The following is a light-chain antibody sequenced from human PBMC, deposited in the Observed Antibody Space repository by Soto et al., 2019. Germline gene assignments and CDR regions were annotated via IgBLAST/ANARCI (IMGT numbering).Light chain of an antibody. CDR3: QQYMSSVT. CDR1: QSVDTTF. V-gene: IGKV3-20*01. J-gene: IGKJ1*01. Sequence: EIVLTQSPGSLSLSPGQRATFSCRASQSVDTTFFAWYQKKPGQAPRLLIYGASKRATGIPDRFSGSGAGTDITLIISRLESEDFEVYYCQQYMSSVTFGQGTNVEIK. CDR2: GAS.